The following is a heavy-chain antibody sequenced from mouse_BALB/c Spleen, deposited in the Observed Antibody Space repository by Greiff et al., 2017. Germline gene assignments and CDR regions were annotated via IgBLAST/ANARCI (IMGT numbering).Heavy chain of an antibody. CDR1: GYTFTSYV. J-gene: IGHJ1*01. CDR2: INPYNDGT. D-gene: IGHD1-2*01. V-gene: IGHV1-14*01. CDR3: ARYYYGYDWYFDV. Sequence: LQQSGPELVKPGASVKMSCKASGYTFTSYVMHWVKQKPGQGLEWIGYINPYNDGTKYNEKFKGKATLTSDKSSSTAYMELRSLTSEDSAVYDCARYYYGYDWYFDVWGAGTAVTVSS.